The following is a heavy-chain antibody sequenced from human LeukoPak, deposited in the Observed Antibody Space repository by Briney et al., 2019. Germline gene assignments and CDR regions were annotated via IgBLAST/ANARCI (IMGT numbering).Heavy chain of an antibody. CDR3: AGDALDYGGNYYYYGMDV. V-gene: IGHV4-38-2*02. J-gene: IGHJ6*02. D-gene: IGHD4-23*01. CDR1: GYSISSGFY. Sequence: SETLSLTCTVSGYSISSGFYWGWIRQPPGKGLEWIGSIYHSGSTYYNPSLKSRVTISVDTSRNQFSLKLSSVTAADTAVYYCAGDALDYGGNYYYYGMDVWGQGTTVTVSS. CDR2: IYHSGST.